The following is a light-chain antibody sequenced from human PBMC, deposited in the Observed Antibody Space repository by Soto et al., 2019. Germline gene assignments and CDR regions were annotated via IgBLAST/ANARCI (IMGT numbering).Light chain of an antibody. V-gene: IGKV1-27*01. J-gene: IGKJ3*01. CDR1: QGIGNY. CDR3: QKYNSAPLT. CDR2: ASA. Sequence: DIQMTQSPSSLSASVGDRVTITCRASQGIGNYLAWYQQKPGKVPRLLIFASATLHSGVPSRFRGGGSGTDFTLTISSLQAEDVATYYCQKYNSAPLTFGPGTKVDLK.